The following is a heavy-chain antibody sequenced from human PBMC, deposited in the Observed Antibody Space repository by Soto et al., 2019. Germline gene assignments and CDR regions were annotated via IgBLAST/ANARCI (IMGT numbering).Heavy chain of an antibody. J-gene: IGHJ6*01. Sequence: QGQLVQSGGEVKKPGASVKVSCKASGYTFSRYGISWVRQAPGQGLEWMGWISGYNGDTNYAKKFQGRVTMTIDTSTTTAYMELRSPSSDDTAVYYCAKNGHPPYYYYGLDVW. CDR2: ISGYNGDT. V-gene: IGHV1-18*01. CDR3: AKNGHPPYYYYGLDV. CDR1: GYTFSRYG. D-gene: IGHD2-8*01.